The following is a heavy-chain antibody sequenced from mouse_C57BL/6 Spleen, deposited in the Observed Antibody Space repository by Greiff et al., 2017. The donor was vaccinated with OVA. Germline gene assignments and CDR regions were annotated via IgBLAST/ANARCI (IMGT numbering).Heavy chain of an antibody. D-gene: IGHD4-1*02. CDR2: IYPGDGDT. J-gene: IGHJ2*01. CDR3: ANQLGGGFDY. Sequence: VQRVESGPELVKPGASVKISCKASGYAFSSSWMNWVKQRPGKGLEWIGRIYPGDGDTNYNGKFKGKATLTADKTSSTAYMQLSSLTSEGSAVYFCANQLGGGFDYWGQGTTLTVSS. CDR1: GYAFSSSW. V-gene: IGHV1-82*01.